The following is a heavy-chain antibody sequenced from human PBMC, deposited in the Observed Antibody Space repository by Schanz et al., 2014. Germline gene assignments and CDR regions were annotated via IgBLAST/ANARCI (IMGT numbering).Heavy chain of an antibody. Sequence: QLQLQESGSGLVKPSQTPSLTCAVSGGSISRGFYSWNWIRQPPGRGLEWIGCIYYSGSTYYNPSLKTRVPISIDRSKDQFSLSLNSVTAADTAVYYCAREDRYYHGLDVWGQGTTVTVS. CDR2: IYYSGST. CDR3: AREDRYYHGLDV. V-gene: IGHV4-30-2*01. CDR1: GGSISRGFYS. J-gene: IGHJ6*02.